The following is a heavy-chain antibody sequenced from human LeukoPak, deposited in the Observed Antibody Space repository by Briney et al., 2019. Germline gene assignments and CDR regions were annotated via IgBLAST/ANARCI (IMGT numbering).Heavy chain of an antibody. CDR2: FDPEDGET. J-gene: IGHJ4*02. CDR3: ATPARYDSSGYYHY. CDR1: GYTLTELS. D-gene: IGHD3-22*01. V-gene: IGHV1-24*01. Sequence: ASVKVSCKVSGYTLTELSMHWVRQAPGKGLEWMGGFDPEDGETIYAQRFQGRVTMTEDTSTDTAYMELSSLRSEDTAVYYCATPARYDSSGYYHYWGQGTLVTVSS.